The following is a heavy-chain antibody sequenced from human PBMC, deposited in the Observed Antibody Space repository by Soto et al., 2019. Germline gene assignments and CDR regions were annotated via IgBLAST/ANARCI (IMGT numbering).Heavy chain of an antibody. D-gene: IGHD6-13*01. J-gene: IGHJ5*02. V-gene: IGHV4-59*01. Sequence: SETLSLTCTVSGGSISSYYWSWIRQPPGKGLEWIGYIYYSGSTNYNPSLKSRVTISVDTSKNQFSLKLSSVTAADTAVYYCAREAKIAAAGTANWLDPWGQGPLVTVSS. CDR1: GGSISSYY. CDR2: IYYSGST. CDR3: AREAKIAAAGTANWLDP.